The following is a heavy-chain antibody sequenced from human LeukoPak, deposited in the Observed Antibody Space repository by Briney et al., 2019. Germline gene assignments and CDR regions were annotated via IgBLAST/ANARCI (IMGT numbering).Heavy chain of an antibody. J-gene: IGHJ4*02. Sequence: SETLSLTCTVSGVSLSIYFWSWLRQPAGKGLEWIGRIYTSGSTNYNASLKSRVSMSVDTSKNQFSLKLRSVTAADTAVFYCARENSGSYREFDYWGQGTLVTVSS. CDR3: ARENSGSYREFDY. CDR2: IYTSGST. CDR1: GVSLSIYF. V-gene: IGHV4-4*07. D-gene: IGHD1-26*01.